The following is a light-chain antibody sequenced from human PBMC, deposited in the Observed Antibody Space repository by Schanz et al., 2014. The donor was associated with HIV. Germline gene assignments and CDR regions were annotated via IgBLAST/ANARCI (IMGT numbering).Light chain of an antibody. Sequence: EIVLTQSPGTLSLSPGEVGTLSCRASQSVSSYLAWYQQKPGQAPRLLIYGASSRATGIPDRFSGSGSGTDFTLTISRLEPEDFAVYYCQQYETSPLTFGGGTKVEIK. CDR3: QQYETSPLT. V-gene: IGKV3-20*01. CDR1: QSVSSY. CDR2: GAS. J-gene: IGKJ4*01.